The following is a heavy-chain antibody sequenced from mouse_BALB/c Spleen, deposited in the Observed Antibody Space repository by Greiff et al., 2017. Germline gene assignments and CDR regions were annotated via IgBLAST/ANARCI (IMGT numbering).Heavy chain of an antibody. J-gene: IGHJ4*01. V-gene: IGHV1S81*02. Sequence: QVQLQQPGAELVKPGASVKLSCKASGYTFTSYWMHWVKQRPGQGLEWIGEINPSNGRTNYNEKFKSKATLTVDKSSSTAYMQLSSLTSEDSAVYYCARRDLLLRPQAMDYWGQGTSVTVSS. D-gene: IGHD1-1*01. CDR3: ARRDLLLRPQAMDY. CDR2: INPSNGRT. CDR1: GYTFTSYW.